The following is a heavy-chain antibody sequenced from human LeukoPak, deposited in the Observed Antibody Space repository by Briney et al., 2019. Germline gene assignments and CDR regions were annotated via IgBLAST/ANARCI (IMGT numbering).Heavy chain of an antibody. CDR1: GFTFDDYA. V-gene: IGHV3-9*01. CDR2: ISWNSGSI. D-gene: IGHD6-19*01. CDR3: AKAVAGFFGNVVDY. J-gene: IGHJ4*02. Sequence: GGFLRLSCAASGFTFDDYAMHWVRQAPGKGLEWVSGISWNSGSIGYADSVKGRFTISRDNAKNSLYLQMNSLRAEDTALYYCAKAVAGFFGNVVDYWGQGTLVTVSS.